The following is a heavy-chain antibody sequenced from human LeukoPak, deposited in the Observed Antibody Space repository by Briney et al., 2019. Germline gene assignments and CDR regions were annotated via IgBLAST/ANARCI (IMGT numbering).Heavy chain of an antibody. CDR3: ARVGDYQKDYFDY. Sequence: HPGGSLSLSCAASGFTFSSYWMSWVRQAPGKGLEWVANIKQDGSEKYYVDSVKGRFTISRDNAKNSLYLQMNSLRAEDTAVYYCARVGDYQKDYFDYWGQGTLVTVSS. V-gene: IGHV3-7*01. CDR1: GFTFSSYW. D-gene: IGHD4-17*01. CDR2: IKQDGSEK. J-gene: IGHJ4*02.